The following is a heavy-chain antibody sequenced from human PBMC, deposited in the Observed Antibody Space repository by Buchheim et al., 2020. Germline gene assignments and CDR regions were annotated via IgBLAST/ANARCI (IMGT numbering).Heavy chain of an antibody. V-gene: IGHV1-2*04. CDR2: INPNSGGT. Sequence: QVQLVQSGAEVKKPGASVKVSCKASGYTFTGYYMHWVRQAPGQGLEWMGWINPNSGGTNYAQQFQGWVTMTRDTSISTAYMELSRLRSDDTAVYYCARGPGYSRYYYYGMDVWGQGTT. CDR3: ARGPGYSRYYYYGMDV. J-gene: IGHJ6*02. CDR1: GYTFTGYY. D-gene: IGHD6-13*01.